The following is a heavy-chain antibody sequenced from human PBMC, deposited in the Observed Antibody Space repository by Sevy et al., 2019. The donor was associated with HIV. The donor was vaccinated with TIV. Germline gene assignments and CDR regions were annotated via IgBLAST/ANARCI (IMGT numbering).Heavy chain of an antibody. CDR2: ISRTSTTT. Sequence: GGSLRLSCKASGFTFSTYSMHWVRQAPGKGLEWVSSISRTSTTTYYADSAKGRVTISRDNAKNSLYLQMNSLRDEDTAVDDCAREAYYYDSREENWFDPWGQGTLVTVSS. CDR1: GFTFSTYS. V-gene: IGHV3-48*02. CDR3: AREAYYYDSREENWFDP. D-gene: IGHD3-22*01. J-gene: IGHJ5*02.